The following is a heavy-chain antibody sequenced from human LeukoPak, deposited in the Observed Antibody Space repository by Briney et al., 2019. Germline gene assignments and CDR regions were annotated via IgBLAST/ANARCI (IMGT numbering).Heavy chain of an antibody. CDR3: ARDLNSSGWGPSSPYYYGMDV. V-gene: IGHV3-11*01. D-gene: IGHD6-19*01. CDR2: ISSSGSTI. Sequence: PGGSLRLSCAASGFTFSDYYMSWIRQAPGKGLEWVSYISSSGSTIYYADSVKGRFTISRDNAKNSLYLQMNSLRAEDTAVYYCARDLNSSGWGPSSPYYYGMDVWGQGTTVTVSS. J-gene: IGHJ6*02. CDR1: GFTFSDYY.